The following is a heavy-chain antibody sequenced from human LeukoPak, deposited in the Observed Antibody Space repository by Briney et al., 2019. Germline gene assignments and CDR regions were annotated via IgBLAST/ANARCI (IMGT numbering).Heavy chain of an antibody. J-gene: IGHJ4*02. Sequence: GGSLRLSCAASGFTFSTYAMSWVRQAPGKGLEWVSVIYSGGSTYYADSVKGRFTISRDNSKDTLYLQMNSLRVEDTAVYHCALGLVTDYWGQGTLVTVSS. V-gene: IGHV3-66*01. CDR3: ALGLVTDY. D-gene: IGHD3-9*01. CDR2: IYSGGST. CDR1: GFTFSTYA.